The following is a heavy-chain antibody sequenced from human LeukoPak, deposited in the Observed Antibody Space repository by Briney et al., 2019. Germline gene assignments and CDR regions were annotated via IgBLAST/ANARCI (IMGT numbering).Heavy chain of an antibody. D-gene: IGHD2-15*01. CDR1: GYTFTGYY. CDR2: INPNSGGT. CDR3: AREMGYCSGGSCYPNFDY. V-gene: IGHV1-2*02. J-gene: IGHJ4*02. Sequence: ASVKVSCKASGYTFTGYYMHWVRQAPGQGLEWMGWINPNSGGTNYAQKFQGRVTMTRDTSISTAYMELSRLRSDDTAVYYCAREMGYCSGGSCYPNFDYWGQGTLVTVSS.